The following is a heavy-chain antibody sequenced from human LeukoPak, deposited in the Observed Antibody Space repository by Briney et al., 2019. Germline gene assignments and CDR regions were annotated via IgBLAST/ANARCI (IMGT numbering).Heavy chain of an antibody. J-gene: IGHJ4*02. Sequence: GGSLRLSCAASGFTFSSYWMSWVRQAPGKGLEWVAVISYDGSNKYYADSVKGRFTISRDNSKNTLYLQMNSLRAEDTAVYYCAREIERGWGQGTLVTVSS. CDR1: GFTFSSYW. V-gene: IGHV3-30*01. CDR3: AREIERG. CDR2: ISYDGSNK. D-gene: IGHD5-24*01.